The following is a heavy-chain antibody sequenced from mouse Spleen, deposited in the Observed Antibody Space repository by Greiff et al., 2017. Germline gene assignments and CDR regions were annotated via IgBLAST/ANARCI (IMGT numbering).Heavy chain of an antibody. D-gene: IGHD1-1*01. J-gene: IGHJ3*01. Sequence: EVKLQESGPELVKPGASVKMSCKASGYTFTSYVMHWVKQKPGQGLEWIGYINPYNDGTKYNEKFKGKATLTSDKSSSTAYMELSSLTSEDSAVYYCARDTTVGGFAYWGQGTLVTVSA. CDR3: ARDTTVGGFAY. CDR2: INPYNDGT. CDR1: GYTFTSYV. V-gene: IGHV1-14*01.